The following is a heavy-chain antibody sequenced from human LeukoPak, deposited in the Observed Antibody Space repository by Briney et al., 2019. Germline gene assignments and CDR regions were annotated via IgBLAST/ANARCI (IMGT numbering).Heavy chain of an antibody. Sequence: GGSLRLSCAASGFTFSNYWMHWVRQAPGKGLVWVSRINTDGSSTDYADSVKGRFSIPRDNAKNTLYLQMNSLRAEDTAVYYCQTYGSGSSSSYYWGQGTLVTVSS. D-gene: IGHD3-10*01. J-gene: IGHJ4*02. CDR2: INTDGSST. CDR3: QTYGSGSSSSYY. V-gene: IGHV3-74*01. CDR1: GFTFSNYW.